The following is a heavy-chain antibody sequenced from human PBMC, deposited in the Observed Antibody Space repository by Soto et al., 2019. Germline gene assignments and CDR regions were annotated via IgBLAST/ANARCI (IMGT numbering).Heavy chain of an antibody. V-gene: IGHV4-30-2*01. CDR1: GRSIRSGGYC. CDR2: IYHSGST. J-gene: IGHJ3*02. D-gene: IGHD3-22*01. Sequence: PSETLSLTCAVSGRSIRSGGYCWSWIRQPPGKGLEWIGYIYHSGSTYYNPSLKSRVTISVDRSKNQFSLKLSSVTAADTAVYYCARDRFYYDSSAAFDIWGQGTMVT. CDR3: ARDRFYYDSSAAFDI.